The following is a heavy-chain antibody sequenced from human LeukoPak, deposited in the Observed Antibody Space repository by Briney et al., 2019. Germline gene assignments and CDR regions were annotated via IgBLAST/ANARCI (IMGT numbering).Heavy chain of an antibody. J-gene: IGHJ6*02. Sequence: GGSLRLSCAASGFSISTYWMDWVRQTPGKGLEWVAKIKEDGTTKNYIDSVKGRFTISRDNAKNSLYLQMNSLRAEDTAVYYCARDHTVVTDEYYYGMDVWGQGTTVTVSS. CDR1: GFSISTYW. D-gene: IGHD4-23*01. CDR3: ARDHTVVTDEYYYGMDV. V-gene: IGHV3-7*01. CDR2: IKEDGTTK.